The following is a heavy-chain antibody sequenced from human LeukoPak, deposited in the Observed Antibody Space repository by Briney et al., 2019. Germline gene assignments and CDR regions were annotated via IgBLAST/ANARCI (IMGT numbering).Heavy chain of an antibody. V-gene: IGHV5-51*01. Sequence: GGALQIPFWGAAYCFTNYWIAWGRRESRQGLGGMGSMYPGGYDTRYRPSFQGQVTISVDKSIATAYLQWSSLKASDTAIYSCARQDGDGLYFFDYCGQGTLVTVSS. CDR2: MYPGGYDT. CDR3: ARQDGDGLYFFDY. D-gene: IGHD5-24*01. CDR1: AYCFTNYW. J-gene: IGHJ4*02.